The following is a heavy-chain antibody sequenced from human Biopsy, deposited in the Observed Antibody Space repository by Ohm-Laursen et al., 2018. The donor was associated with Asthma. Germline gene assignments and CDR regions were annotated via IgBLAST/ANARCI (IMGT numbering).Heavy chain of an antibody. J-gene: IGHJ4*02. CDR1: GGTFNTYV. CDR3: ALKAGSCISRTCYSLDF. CDR2: INSVFGTT. D-gene: IGHD2-2*01. Sequence: VASVKVSCKSLGGTFNTYVIGWVRQAPGQGLEWMGGINSVFGTTTYPQKFQDRVTITADDSTSTVYMELSSLRSEDTAVYYCALKAGSCISRTCYSLDFWGQGTLVTVSS. V-gene: IGHV1-69*13.